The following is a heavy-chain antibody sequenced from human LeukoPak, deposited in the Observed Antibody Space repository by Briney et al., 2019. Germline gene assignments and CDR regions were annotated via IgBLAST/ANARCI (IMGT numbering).Heavy chain of an antibody. CDR3: AKKGDSNFDY. J-gene: IGHJ4*02. CDR1: GFVFTNYW. CDR2: INQDGSEK. V-gene: IGHV3-7*03. D-gene: IGHD1-26*01. Sequence: GGSLRLSCAASGFVFTNYWMSWIRQAPGKGLEWVANINQDGSEKHYVDSVKGRFTVSRDNARNSLFLQMNSLRAEDTSVYYCAKKGDSNFDYWGQGTLVTVSS.